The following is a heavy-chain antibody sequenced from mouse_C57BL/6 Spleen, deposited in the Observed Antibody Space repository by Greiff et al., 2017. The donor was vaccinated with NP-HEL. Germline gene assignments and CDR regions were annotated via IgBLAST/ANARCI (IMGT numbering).Heavy chain of an antibody. CDR1: GYTFTDYY. V-gene: IGHV1-26*01. J-gene: IGHJ3*01. CDR3: ARAPYYYGSSYAFAY. Sequence: VQLQQSGPELVKPGASVKISCKASGYTFTDYYMNWVKQSHGKSLEWIGDINPNNGGTSYNQKFKGKATLTVDKSSSTAYMELRSLTSEDSAVYYCARAPYYYGSSYAFAYWGQGTLVTVSA. D-gene: IGHD1-1*01. CDR2: INPNNGGT.